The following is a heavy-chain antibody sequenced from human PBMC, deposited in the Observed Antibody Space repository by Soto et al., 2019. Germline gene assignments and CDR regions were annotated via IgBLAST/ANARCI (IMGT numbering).Heavy chain of an antibody. Sequence: SCPTLVNPTQTLTLTCTFSGFSLNSRGVGVGWVRQPPGKALEWLAIVYWDDDKRYRPSLRSRLSIRKDTPKSQVVLTLTNTDPVDTATYYCVHRGPVDETGMGFDFWGQGSLVTVSS. D-gene: IGHD3-9*01. J-gene: IGHJ4*02. V-gene: IGHV2-5*02. CDR2: VYWDDDK. CDR1: GFSLNSRGVG. CDR3: VHRGPVDETGMGFDF.